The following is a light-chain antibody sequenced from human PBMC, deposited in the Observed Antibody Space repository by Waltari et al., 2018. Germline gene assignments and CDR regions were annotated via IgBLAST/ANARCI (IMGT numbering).Light chain of an antibody. J-gene: IGLJ2*01. CDR1: SSDVGGYNS. Sequence: QSALTQPASLSGSPGQSITIACTGTSSDVGGYNSVSWYQDHPGQAPKVIIYDVSTRPSGVSDRFSGSKSGNTASLTISGLQAEDEADYYCSSQSSNDVVLFGGGTKLTVL. V-gene: IGLV2-14*03. CDR2: DVS. CDR3: SSQSSNDVVL.